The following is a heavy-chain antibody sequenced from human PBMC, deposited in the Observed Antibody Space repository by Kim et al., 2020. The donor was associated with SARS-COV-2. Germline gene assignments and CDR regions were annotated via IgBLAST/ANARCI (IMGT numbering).Heavy chain of an antibody. J-gene: IGHJ4*02. Sequence: TIYYADSGKRRFNLSRDNANNSLYLQMNSLGDEDTAVYYCARHRNSRYDYWGQGTLVTVSS. CDR2: TI. V-gene: IGHV3-48*02. CDR3: ARHRNSRYDY. D-gene: IGHD6-6*01.